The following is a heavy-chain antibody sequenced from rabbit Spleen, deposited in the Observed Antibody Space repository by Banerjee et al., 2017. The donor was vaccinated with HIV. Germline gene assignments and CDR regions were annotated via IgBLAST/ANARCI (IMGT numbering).Heavy chain of an antibody. CDR2: IGTGSGST. CDR1: GFSFSSGYY. V-gene: IGHV1S45*01. CDR3: TRDDGSGHYIDGYFNL. Sequence: QEQLVESGGGLVRPGASLTLTCKASGFSFSSGYYISWVRQAPGKGLEWIGCIGTGSGSTYYASWAKGRFTISKTSSTTVTLQVTSLTAADTATYFCTRDDGSGHYIDGYFNLWGPGTLDTVS. J-gene: IGHJ4*01. D-gene: IGHD1-1*01.